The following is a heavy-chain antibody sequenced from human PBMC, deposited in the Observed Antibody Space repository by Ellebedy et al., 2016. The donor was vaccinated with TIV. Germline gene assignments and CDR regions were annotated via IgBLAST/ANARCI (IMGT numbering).Heavy chain of an antibody. V-gene: IGHV3-23*01. CDR1: GFTFSSYG. Sequence: GESLKISXAASGFTFSSYGMTWVRQAPGEGLEWVSTITHSGGNTYYGDSVKGRFTISTDNSKNTLYMQMNSLRAEDTAVYYCAKRTIAARRPHSWFDPWGQGTLVTVSS. CDR3: AKRTIAARRPHSWFDP. CDR2: ITHSGGNT. J-gene: IGHJ5*02. D-gene: IGHD6-6*01.